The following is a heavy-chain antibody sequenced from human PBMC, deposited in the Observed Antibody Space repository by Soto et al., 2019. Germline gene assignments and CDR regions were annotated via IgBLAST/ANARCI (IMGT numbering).Heavy chain of an antibody. D-gene: IGHD3-16*01. Sequence: QVQLQESGPGLVKPSETLSLTCTVSGGSISSYYWSWIRQPPGKGLEWIGDIYYSGSTNYNPSLKSRVTISVDTSKNQFSLKLSSVTAADTAVYLRARRYDLSAFDIWGQGTMVTVSS. CDR2: IYYSGST. J-gene: IGHJ3*02. CDR1: GGSISSYY. CDR3: ARRYDLSAFDI. V-gene: IGHV4-59*08.